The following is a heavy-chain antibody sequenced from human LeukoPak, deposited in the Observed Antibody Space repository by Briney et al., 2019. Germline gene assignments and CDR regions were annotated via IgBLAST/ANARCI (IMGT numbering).Heavy chain of an antibody. J-gene: IGHJ4*02. D-gene: IGHD6-19*01. Sequence: GGSLRLSCAASGFTFSSYAMSWVRQAPGKGLEWVSAISGSGGSTYYADSVKGRFTISRDNSKNTLYLQMNSLRAEDTAVYYCAKPRGGHSSGRYYFDYWGQGTLVTVSS. V-gene: IGHV3-23*01. CDR2: ISGSGGST. CDR3: AKPRGGHSSGRYYFDY. CDR1: GFTFSSYA.